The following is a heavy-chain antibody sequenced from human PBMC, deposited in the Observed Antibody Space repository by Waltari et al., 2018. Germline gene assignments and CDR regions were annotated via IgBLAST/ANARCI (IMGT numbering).Heavy chain of an antibody. J-gene: IGHJ6*03. CDR1: VGSFSSGGSS. V-gene: IGHV4-30-2*01. D-gene: IGHD6-19*01. CDR2: IYHSGST. CDR3: ARGEGAVAGISFYYYMDV. Sequence: QLQLQESASGLVKPSQPLSLTCAVSVGSFSSGGSSWTWIRQPPGKGLEWIGYIYHSGSTYYNPSLKSRVTISVDRSKNQFSLKLSSVTAADTAVYYCARGEGAVAGISFYYYMDVWGKGTTVTVSS.